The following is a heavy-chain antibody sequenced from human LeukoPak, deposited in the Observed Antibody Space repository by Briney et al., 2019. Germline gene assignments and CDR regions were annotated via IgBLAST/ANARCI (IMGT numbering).Heavy chain of an antibody. Sequence: PEASVTVSCKASGGTFSSYAISWVRQAPGQGLEWMGRIIPILGIPNYAQKFQGRVTITADKSTSTAYMHLSSLRSEDTAVFYCARDRGLGITGTPEPSAWGQGTLVTVSS. D-gene: IGHD1-7*01. CDR1: GGTFSSYA. CDR2: IIPILGIP. J-gene: IGHJ4*02. CDR3: ARDRGLGITGTPEPSA. V-gene: IGHV1-69*04.